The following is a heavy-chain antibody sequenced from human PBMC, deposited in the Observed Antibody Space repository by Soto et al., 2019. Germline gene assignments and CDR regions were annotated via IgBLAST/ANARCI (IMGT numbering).Heavy chain of an antibody. D-gene: IGHD1-26*01. V-gene: IGHV3-30*18. J-gene: IGHJ4*02. CDR2: ISDDGDKR. CDR1: GFTFSNYG. Sequence: GGSLRLSCVGSGFTFSNYGMHWVRQPPGKGLEWVALISDDGDKRYYADSVRGRLIISRDNSKDTLYLQMSSLGPDDTAVYFCAKARVRIVGANSFDYWGQGTPVTVSS. CDR3: AKARVRIVGANSFDY.